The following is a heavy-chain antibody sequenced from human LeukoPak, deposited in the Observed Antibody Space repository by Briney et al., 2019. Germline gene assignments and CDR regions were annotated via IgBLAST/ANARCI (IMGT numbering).Heavy chain of an antibody. CDR3: ARILGGIAARPDYFDY. Sequence: GSLRLSCAASGFTFSSYAMSWVRQAPGKGLEWIGSIHHSGSTYYNPSLKSRVTISVDTSKNQFSLKLSSVTAADTAVYYCARILGGIAARPDYFDYWGQGTLVTVSS. D-gene: IGHD6-6*01. CDR2: IHHSGST. CDR1: GFTFSSYA. V-gene: IGHV4-38-2*01. J-gene: IGHJ4*02.